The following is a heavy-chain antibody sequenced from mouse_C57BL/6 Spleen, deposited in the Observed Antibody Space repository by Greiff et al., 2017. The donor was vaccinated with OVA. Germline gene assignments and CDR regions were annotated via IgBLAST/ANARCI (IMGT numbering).Heavy chain of an antibody. CDR1: GYTFTDYE. J-gene: IGHJ2*01. V-gene: IGHV1-15*01. D-gene: IGHD1-1*01. Sequence: QVQLQQSGAELVRPGASVTLSCKASGYTFTDYEMHWVKQTPVHGLEWIGAIDPETGGTAYNQKFKGKAILTADKSSSTAYMELRSLTSGDSAVYYCTHYGSSYWGQGTTLTVSS. CDR3: THYGSSY. CDR2: IDPETGGT.